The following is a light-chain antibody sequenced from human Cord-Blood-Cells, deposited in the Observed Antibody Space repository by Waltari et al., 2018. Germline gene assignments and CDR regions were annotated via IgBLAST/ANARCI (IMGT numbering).Light chain of an antibody. Sequence: QSALTQPASVSGSPGQSITISCTGTSSDVGSYNLVSWYQQHPGKAPKLMIYEVSKRPSGVSNRFSGSKSGNAASLTISGLQAEDEAEYYCCSHAGSSIFYVFGTGTKVTVL. CDR1: SSDVGSYNL. CDR2: EVS. V-gene: IGLV2-23*02. J-gene: IGLJ1*01. CDR3: CSHAGSSIFYV.